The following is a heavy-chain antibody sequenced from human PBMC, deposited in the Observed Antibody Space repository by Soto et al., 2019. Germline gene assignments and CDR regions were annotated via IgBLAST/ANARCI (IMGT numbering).Heavy chain of an antibody. CDR2: ISDRGDI. J-gene: IGHJ5*02. V-gene: IGHV4-59*08. D-gene: IGHD2-8*01. CDR1: GISITSSY. CDR3: ARGCHWFGP. Sequence: SETLSLTCTVSGISITSSYWNWFRQSPGKGLEWIGQISDRGDINYNPPLESRVAISTDTSKNQVSLTLTAVNAADTAVYFCARGCHWFGPWGQGTLVTVSS.